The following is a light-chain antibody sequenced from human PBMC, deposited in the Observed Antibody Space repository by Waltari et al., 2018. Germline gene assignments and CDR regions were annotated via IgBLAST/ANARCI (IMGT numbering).Light chain of an antibody. CDR2: DVN. Sequence: QSALTQPASVSGPPGQSIPISCTGTSDDIGNFYYAPWYQQRPGTAPKPISYDVNKRPSGVSNRFSGSKSGNTASLTISGLQAEDGADYYCSSYTSVTTFVVFGGGTKLTVL. CDR3: SSYTSVTTFVV. CDR1: SDDIGNFYY. V-gene: IGLV2-14*03. J-gene: IGLJ2*01.